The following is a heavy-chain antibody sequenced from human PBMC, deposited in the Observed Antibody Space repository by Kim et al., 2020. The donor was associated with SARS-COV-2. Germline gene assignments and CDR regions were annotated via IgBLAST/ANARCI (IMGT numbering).Heavy chain of an antibody. CDR2: ISYDGSNK. CDR1: GFTFSSYG. V-gene: IGHV3-30*18. D-gene: IGHD4-4*01. CDR3: AKDQSNYVLKYFDY. Sequence: GGSLRLSCAASGFTFSSYGMHWVRQAPGKVLEWVAVISYDGSNKYYADSVKGRFTISRDNSKNTLYLQMNSLRAEDTAVYYCAKDQSNYVLKYFDYWGQGTLVTVSS. J-gene: IGHJ4*02.